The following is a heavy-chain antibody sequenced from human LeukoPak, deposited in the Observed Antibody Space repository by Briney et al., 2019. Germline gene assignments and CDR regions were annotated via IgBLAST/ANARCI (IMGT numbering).Heavy chain of an antibody. D-gene: IGHD2-2*01. Sequence: GGSLRLSCAASGFTFSDYYMNWIRQAPGKGLEWVSYITSSGSTIYYADSVKGRFTISRDNAKNSLYLQMNSLRAEDTAVYYCAKGDSTSCCRGEVFWGQVTLVTVSS. V-gene: IGHV3-11*01. J-gene: IGHJ4*02. CDR3: AKGDSTSCCRGEVF. CDR2: ITSSGSTI. CDR1: GFTFSDYY.